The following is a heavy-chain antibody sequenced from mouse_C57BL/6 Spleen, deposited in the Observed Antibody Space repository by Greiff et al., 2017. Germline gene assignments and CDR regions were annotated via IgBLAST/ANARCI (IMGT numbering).Heavy chain of an antibody. CDR3: ARGNGYYGYFDY. D-gene: IGHD2-3*01. CDR1: GYTFTSYG. Sequence: QVQLKESGAELARPGASVKLSCKASGYTFTSYGISWVKQRTGQGLEWIGEIYPRSGNTYYNEKFKGKATLTADKSSSTAYMELRSLTSEDSAVYFCARGNGYYGYFDYWGQGTTLTVSS. CDR2: IYPRSGNT. J-gene: IGHJ2*01. V-gene: IGHV1-81*01.